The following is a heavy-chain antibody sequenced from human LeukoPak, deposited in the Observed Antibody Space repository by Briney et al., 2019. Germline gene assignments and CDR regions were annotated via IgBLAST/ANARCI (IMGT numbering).Heavy chain of an antibody. CDR3: ARDRSGYSGYDFFDY. D-gene: IGHD5-12*01. J-gene: IGHJ4*02. V-gene: IGHV3-7*01. Sequence: PGGSLRLSCVASGFTFSNYWMSWVRQAPGKGLEWVAKIKQDGSENYYVDSVKGRFTISRDNAKNSLYLQMNSLRAEDTAVYYCARDRSGYSGYDFFDYWGQGALVTVSS. CDR2: IKQDGSEN. CDR1: GFTFSNYW.